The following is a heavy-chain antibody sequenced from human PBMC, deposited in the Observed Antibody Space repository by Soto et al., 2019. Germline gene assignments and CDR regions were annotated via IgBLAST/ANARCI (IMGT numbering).Heavy chain of an antibody. CDR2: IVVGSGNT. V-gene: IGHV1-58*01. Sequence: GASVKVSCKASGFTFTSSAVQWVRQARGQRLEWIGWIVVGSGNTNYAQKFQERVTITRDMSTSTVYMELSSLRSEDTAVYYCARVGCSGGSCYSETAGYYYYGMDVWGQGTTVTVSS. CDR1: GFTFTSSA. D-gene: IGHD2-15*01. J-gene: IGHJ6*02. CDR3: ARVGCSGGSCYSETAGYYYYGMDV.